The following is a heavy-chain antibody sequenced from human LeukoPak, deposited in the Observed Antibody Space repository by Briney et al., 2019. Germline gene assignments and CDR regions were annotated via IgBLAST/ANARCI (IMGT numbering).Heavy chain of an antibody. D-gene: IGHD3-3*01. V-gene: IGHV1-46*01. CDR2: INPSGGST. CDR3: ARAPIRFLEWLN. J-gene: IGHJ4*02. CDR1: GYTFTSYY. Sequence: ASVKVSCKASGYTFTSYYMHWVRQAPGQGLEWMGIINPSGGSTSYAQKLQGRVTMTRDTSTSTVYMELSSLRSEDTAVYYCARAPIRFLEWLNWGQGTLVTVSS.